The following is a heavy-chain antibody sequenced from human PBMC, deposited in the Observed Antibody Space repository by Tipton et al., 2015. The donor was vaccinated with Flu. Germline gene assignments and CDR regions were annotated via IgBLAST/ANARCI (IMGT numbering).Heavy chain of an antibody. V-gene: IGHV4-61*02. Sequence: TLSLTCTVSGGSINSGGYYWTWIRQPAGKGLEWIGRIYSSGSTNYNPSLKSRITMSLDTSKNQFSLKVGSVTAADTAVYYCARENYFESSGYAGHFDLWGQGTLVTVSS. CDR3: ARENYFESSGYAGHFDL. D-gene: IGHD3-22*01. CDR1: GGSINSGGYY. CDR2: IYSSGST. J-gene: IGHJ4*02.